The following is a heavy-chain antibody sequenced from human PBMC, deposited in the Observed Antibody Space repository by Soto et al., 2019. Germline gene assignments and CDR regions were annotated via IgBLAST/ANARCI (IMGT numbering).Heavy chain of an antibody. J-gene: IGHJ5*02. CDR3: ATSPMVRGVIIKSVWFDP. V-gene: IGHV1-18*01. CDR1: GYTFTSYG. CDR2: ISAYNGNT. Sequence: GASVKVSCTASGYTFTSYGISWVRQAPGQGLEWMGWISAYNGNTNYAQKLQGRVTMTTDTSTSTAYMELRSLRSDDTAVYYCATSPMVRGVIIKSVWFDPWGQGTLVTVSS. D-gene: IGHD3-10*01.